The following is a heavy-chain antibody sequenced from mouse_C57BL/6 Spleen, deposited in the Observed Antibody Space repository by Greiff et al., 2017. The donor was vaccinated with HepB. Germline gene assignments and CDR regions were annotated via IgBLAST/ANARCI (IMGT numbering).Heavy chain of an antibody. CDR2: INPNNGGT. J-gene: IGHJ2*01. D-gene: IGHD1-1*01. V-gene: IGHV1-26*01. Sequence: EVQLQQSGPELVKPGASVKISCKASGYTFTDYYMNWVKQSHGKSLEWIGDINPNNGGTSYNQKFKGKATLTVDKSSSTAYMELRSLTSEDSAVYYCARSIRHYYGGDYWGQGTTLTVSS. CDR1: GYTFTDYY. CDR3: ARSIRHYYGGDY.